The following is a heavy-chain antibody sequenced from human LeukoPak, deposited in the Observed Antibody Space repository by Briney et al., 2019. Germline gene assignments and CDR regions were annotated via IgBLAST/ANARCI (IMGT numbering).Heavy chain of an antibody. CDR3: ARRGGFRYFDY. J-gene: IGHJ4*02. Sequence: SETLSFTCAVYGGSFSGYYWSWIRQPPGKGLEWIGEINHSGSTNYNPSLKSRVTISVDTSKNQFSLKLSSVTAADTAVYYCARRGGFRYFDYWGQGTLVTVSS. V-gene: IGHV4-34*01. CDR2: INHSGST. D-gene: IGHD3-16*01. CDR1: GGSFSGYY.